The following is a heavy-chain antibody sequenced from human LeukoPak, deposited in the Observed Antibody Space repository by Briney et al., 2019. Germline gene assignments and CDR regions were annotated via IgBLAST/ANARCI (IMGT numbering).Heavy chain of an antibody. CDR3: ARDTWYYDILTGYYHFDY. CDR2: INHSGST. V-gene: IGHV4-34*01. J-gene: IGHJ4*02. D-gene: IGHD3-9*01. CDR1: GGSFSGYY. Sequence: SETLSLTCAVYGGSFSGYYWIWIRQPPGKGLEWIGEINHSGSTYYNPSLKSRVTISVDTSKNQFSLKLSSVTAADTAVYYCARDTWYYDILTGYYHFDYWGQGTLVTVSS.